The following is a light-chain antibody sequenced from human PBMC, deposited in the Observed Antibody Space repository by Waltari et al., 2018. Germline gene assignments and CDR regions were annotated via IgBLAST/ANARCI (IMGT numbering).Light chain of an antibody. CDR1: QSVSSN. CDR3: QQYNNWPRT. V-gene: IGKV3-15*01. J-gene: IGKJ1*01. Sequence: EIVMTQSPATLSGSPGERATLSCRASQSVSSNLAWYQQQPGQAPRLLIYGASTRATGIPARFSGSGSGTEFTLTISSMQSEDFAVYYCQQYNNWPRTFGQGTKVEIK. CDR2: GAS.